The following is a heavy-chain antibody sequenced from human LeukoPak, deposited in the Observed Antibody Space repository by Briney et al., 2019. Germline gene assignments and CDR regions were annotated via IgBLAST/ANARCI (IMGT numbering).Heavy chain of an antibody. Sequence: ASVKVSCEASGYTFTSYGISWVRQAPGQGLEWMGWISAYNGNTNYAQKLQGRVTMTTDTSTSTAYMELRSLRSDDTAVYYCARDKNGSGSYHRSFDYWGQGTLVTVSS. J-gene: IGHJ4*02. D-gene: IGHD1-26*01. V-gene: IGHV1-18*01. CDR2: ISAYNGNT. CDR1: GYTFTSYG. CDR3: ARDKNGSGSYHRSFDY.